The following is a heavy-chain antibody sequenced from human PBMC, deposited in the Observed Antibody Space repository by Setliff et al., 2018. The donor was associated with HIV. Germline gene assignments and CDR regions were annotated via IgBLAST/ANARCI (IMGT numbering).Heavy chain of an antibody. D-gene: IGHD4-17*01. CDR1: GFNFSSHT. V-gene: IGHV3-21*06. J-gene: IGHJ4*02. Sequence: GGSLRLSCAASGFNFSSHTMNWIRQAPGKGLEWVSSISSTGTYIYYADSMKGRFTISRDNAKYSLYLQMNTLRVEDTAVYYCMYGGRTATTHWGQGTLVTVSS. CDR3: MYGGRTATTH. CDR2: ISSTGTYI.